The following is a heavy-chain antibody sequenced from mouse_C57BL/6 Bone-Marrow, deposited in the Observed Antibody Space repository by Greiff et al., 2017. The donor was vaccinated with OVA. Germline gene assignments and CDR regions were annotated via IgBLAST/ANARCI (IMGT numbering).Heavy chain of an antibody. J-gene: IGHJ1*03. CDR2: ISSGSSTL. V-gene: IGHV5-17*01. Sequence: EVKLMESGGGLVKPGGSLKLSCAASGFTFSDYGMHWVRQATEKGLEWVAYISSGSSTLYYADTVKGRFTISRDNAKNTLFLQMTSLKSEDTGMYYCAGTYYSNYVWYFDVWGTGTTVTVSS. D-gene: IGHD2-5*01. CDR3: AGTYYSNYVWYFDV. CDR1: GFTFSDYG.